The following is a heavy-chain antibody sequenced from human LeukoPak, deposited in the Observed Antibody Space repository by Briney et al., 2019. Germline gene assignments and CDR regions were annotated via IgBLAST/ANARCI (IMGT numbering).Heavy chain of an antibody. D-gene: IGHD2-21*02. CDR2: IYPGDSDT. CDR3: ARLAYCGGDCYRTTRGHFQY. V-gene: IGHV5-51*01. Sequence: PGESLKISCKGSGYSFTSYWIGWVRQMPGKGLEWMGIIYPGDSDTRYSPSFQGQVTISADKSISTAYLQWSSLKASDTAMYYCARLAYCGGDCYRTTRGHFQYWGQGTLVTVSS. CDR1: GYSFTSYW. J-gene: IGHJ1*01.